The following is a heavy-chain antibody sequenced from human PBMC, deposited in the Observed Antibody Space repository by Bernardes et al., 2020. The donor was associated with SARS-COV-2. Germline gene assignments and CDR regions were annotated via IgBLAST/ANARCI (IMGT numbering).Heavy chain of an antibody. J-gene: IGHJ4*02. Sequence: CTVSGGSINSGGYRWSWIRQHQGKGLEWIGYIYYNGSPYYNPSLKSRVTISVDTSKSQFSLRLSSVTAADTAVYYCARRGLGAVALDHWGQGTLVTVSS. CDR2: IYYNGSP. D-gene: IGHD6-13*01. CDR3: ARRGLGAVALDH. V-gene: IGHV4-31*03. CDR1: GGSINSGGYR.